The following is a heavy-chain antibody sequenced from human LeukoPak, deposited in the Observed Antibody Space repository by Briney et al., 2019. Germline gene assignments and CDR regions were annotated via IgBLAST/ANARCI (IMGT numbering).Heavy chain of an antibody. CDR1: GGTFSSYA. J-gene: IGHJ5*02. Sequence: SVKVSCKASGGTFSSYAISWVRQAPGQGLEWMGRIIPILGIANYAQKFQGRVTITADKSTSTAYMELSSLRFEDTAVYYCARFRYCSSTSCLNWFDPWGQGTLVTVSS. CDR3: ARFRYCSSTSCLNWFDP. D-gene: IGHD2-2*01. V-gene: IGHV1-69*04. CDR2: IIPILGIA.